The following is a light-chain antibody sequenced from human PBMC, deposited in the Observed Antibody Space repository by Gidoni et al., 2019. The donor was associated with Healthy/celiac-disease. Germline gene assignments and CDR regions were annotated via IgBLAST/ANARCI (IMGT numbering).Light chain of an antibody. Sequence: DIQMTQSPSTLSASVGDRVTITCRASQSISSWLAWYQQKPGKAPKLLIYKASSLESGVPSRCSGSGSGTEFTLTIRSLQADDFATYYCQQYNSYSWTCGQGTKVEIK. CDR2: KAS. CDR1: QSISSW. V-gene: IGKV1-5*03. CDR3: QQYNSYSWT. J-gene: IGKJ1*01.